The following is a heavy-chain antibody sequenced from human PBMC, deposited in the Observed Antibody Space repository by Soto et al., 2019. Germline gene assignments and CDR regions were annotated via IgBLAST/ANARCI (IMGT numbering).Heavy chain of an antibody. J-gene: IGHJ6*02. V-gene: IGHV3-21*01. CDR1: GFTFSTYS. Sequence: GGSLILSCAASGFTFSTYSINWVRQAPGKGLEWVASISSSADYIYYADSVKGRFTISRDNAQNSVFLQMNSLRAEDTAVYFCAGDSHNRQQGMDVWGHGTTVTVSS. CDR2: ISSSADYI. CDR3: AGDSHNRQQGMDV. D-gene: IGHD1-1*01.